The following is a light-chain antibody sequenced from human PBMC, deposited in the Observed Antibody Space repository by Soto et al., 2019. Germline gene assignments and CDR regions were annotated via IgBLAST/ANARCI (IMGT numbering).Light chain of an antibody. CDR2: AAS. CDR1: PVISSW. CDR3: QQANSFPFT. J-gene: IGKJ4*01. Sequence: DIQMTQSPSSVSASVGDRVTITCRASPVISSWLAWYQQKPGKAPNLLIYAASSLQSGVPSRFSGSGSGTDFTLTISSLQPEDFATYYCQQANSFPFTFGGGTKVEIK. V-gene: IGKV1-12*02.